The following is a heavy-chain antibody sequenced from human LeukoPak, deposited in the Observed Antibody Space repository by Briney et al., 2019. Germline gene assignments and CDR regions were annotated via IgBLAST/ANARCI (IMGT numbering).Heavy chain of an antibody. Sequence: ASVKVSCKASGYTFTSYGISWVRQAPGQGLEWMGWISAYNGNTNYAQKLQGRVTMTTDTSTSTAHMELRSLRSDDTAVYYCARALSSIANYYFDYWGQGTLVTVSS. D-gene: IGHD6-6*01. CDR3: ARALSSIANYYFDY. CDR1: GYTFTSYG. CDR2: ISAYNGNT. J-gene: IGHJ4*02. V-gene: IGHV1-18*01.